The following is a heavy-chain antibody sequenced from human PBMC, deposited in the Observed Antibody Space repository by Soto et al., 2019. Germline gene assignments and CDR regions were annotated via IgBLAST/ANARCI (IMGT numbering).Heavy chain of an antibody. D-gene: IGHD6-6*01. CDR1: GFTFSSYW. Sequence: GGSLRLSCAASGFTFSSYWMNWVRQAPGKGLEWVANIKQDGSEKYYVDSVKGRFTISRDNAKNSLYLQMNSLRAEDTAVYYCARVEGIEARAGGMDVWGQGTTVTVTS. CDR2: IKQDGSEK. CDR3: ARVEGIEARAGGMDV. V-gene: IGHV3-7*05. J-gene: IGHJ6*01.